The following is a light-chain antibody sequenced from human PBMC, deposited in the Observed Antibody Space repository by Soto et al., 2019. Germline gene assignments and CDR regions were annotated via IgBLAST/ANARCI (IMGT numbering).Light chain of an antibody. V-gene: IGKV3-11*01. Sequence: EIVLTQSPATLSLSPGERATLSCRASQSVSSYLAWYQQKPGQAPRLLIYDASNRATVIPARFSGSGSGTGFTLTISSLEPEDCAVYYCQQRSNWLFTFGPGTKVDIK. CDR2: DAS. CDR1: QSVSSY. CDR3: QQRSNWLFT. J-gene: IGKJ3*01.